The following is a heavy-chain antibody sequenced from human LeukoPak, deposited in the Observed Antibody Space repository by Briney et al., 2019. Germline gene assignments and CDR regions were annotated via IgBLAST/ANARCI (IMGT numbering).Heavy chain of an antibody. D-gene: IGHD6-19*01. J-gene: IGHJ4*02. V-gene: IGHV3-53*01. CDR1: GFTVSGNY. CDR3: AREGGPYSSTLRGH. Sequence: GGSLRLSCAVSGFTVSGNYMSWVRQAPGKGLEWVSVMYSSGSTDYADSVKGRFTISRDNSKNTLYLQMNSLRAEDTAVYYCAREGGPYSSTLRGHWGQGTLVIVSS. CDR2: MYSSGST.